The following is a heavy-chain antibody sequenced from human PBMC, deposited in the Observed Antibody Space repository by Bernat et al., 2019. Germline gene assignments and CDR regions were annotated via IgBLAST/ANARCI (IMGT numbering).Heavy chain of an antibody. CDR2: ISGSGGST. J-gene: IGHJ6*02. D-gene: IGHD4-17*01. V-gene: IGHV3-23*01. CDR3: AKIAYYGDCYYYYYGMDV. CDR1: GFTFSSYA. Sequence: EVQLLESGGGLVQPGGSLRLSCAASGFTFSSYAMSWVRQAPGKGLEWVLAISGSGGSTYYADSVKGRFTISSDNSKNTLYLQMNSLRAEDTAVYYCAKIAYYGDCYYYYYGMDVWGQGTTVTVSS.